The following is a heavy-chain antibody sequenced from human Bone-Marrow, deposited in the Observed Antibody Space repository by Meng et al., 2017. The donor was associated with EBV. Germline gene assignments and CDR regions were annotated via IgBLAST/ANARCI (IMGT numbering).Heavy chain of an antibody. CDR1: GGSFSGYY. Sequence: QVQPPRWGLGLVKPPETLPRPCAVYGGSFSGYYWSWIRQSPGKGLEWIGEINHSGSNNYNPSLKSRVTISVDTSKNQFSLKLSSVTAADTAVYYCARGPLEWEPRGEDYWGQGTLVTVSS. J-gene: IGHJ4*02. V-gene: IGHV4-34*01. CDR3: ARGPLEWEPRGEDY. D-gene: IGHD1-26*01. CDR2: INHSGSN.